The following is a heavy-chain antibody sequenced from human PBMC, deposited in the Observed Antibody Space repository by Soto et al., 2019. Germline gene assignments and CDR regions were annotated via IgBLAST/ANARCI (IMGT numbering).Heavy chain of an antibody. D-gene: IGHD3-3*01. Sequence: VQLVQSGAEVKKPGASVKVSCKSSGYRFETYAMNWVRQAPGQGLEWRGWTSSYNIDTFYAKKFQDRVSMTTDTTTGTAYMELRSLSSDDTAVYYCARGHGVIIGAMDVWGQGTAVTVSS. CDR2: TSSYNIDT. CDR3: ARGHGVIIGAMDV. J-gene: IGHJ6*02. V-gene: IGHV1-18*01. CDR1: GYRFETYA.